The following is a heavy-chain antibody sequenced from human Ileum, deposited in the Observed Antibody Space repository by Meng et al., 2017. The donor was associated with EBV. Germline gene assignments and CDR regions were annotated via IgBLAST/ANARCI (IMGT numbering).Heavy chain of an antibody. Sequence: QPLLEEAGPGLVKPSVTLYLPCTVSGAYIRSTPYYWGWIRQPPGKGLEWIGNIFNSGSTSYSPSLKSRVTISVDTSKNQFSLKLSSVTAADTAVYYCARDYSSSWYSGGFFKYWGQGILVTVSS. CDR2: IFNSGST. CDR3: ARDYSSSWYSGGFFKY. CDR1: GAYIRSTPYY. J-gene: IGHJ1*01. D-gene: IGHD6-13*01. V-gene: IGHV4-39*07.